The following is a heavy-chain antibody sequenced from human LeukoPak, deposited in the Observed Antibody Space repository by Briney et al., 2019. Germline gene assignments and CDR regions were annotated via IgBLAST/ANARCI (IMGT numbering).Heavy chain of an antibody. D-gene: IGHD6-13*01. CDR2: INHSGST. CDR3: ARAKGAAGFRYFDY. V-gene: IGHV4-34*01. J-gene: IGHJ4*02. Sequence: SETLSLTCAVYGGSFSGYYWSWIREPPGKGLEWIGEINHSGSTNYNPSLKSRVTISVDTSKNQFSLKLSSVTAADTAVYYCARAKGAAGFRYFDYWGQGTLVTVSS. CDR1: GGSFSGYY.